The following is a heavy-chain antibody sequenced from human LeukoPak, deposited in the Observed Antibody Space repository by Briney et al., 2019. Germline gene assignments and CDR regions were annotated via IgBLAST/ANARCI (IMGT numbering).Heavy chain of an antibody. CDR2: IIPIFGTA. D-gene: IGHD3-22*01. V-gene: IGHV1-69*05. Sequence: RASVKVSCKASGGTFSSYAISWVRQAPGQGLEWMGGIIPIFGTANYAQKFQGRVTITTDESTSTAYMELSSLRSDDTAVYYCARIYYNSTGYNSEGGVDNWGQGTLVTVSS. CDR3: ARIYYNSTGYNSEGGVDN. J-gene: IGHJ4*02. CDR1: GGTFSSYA.